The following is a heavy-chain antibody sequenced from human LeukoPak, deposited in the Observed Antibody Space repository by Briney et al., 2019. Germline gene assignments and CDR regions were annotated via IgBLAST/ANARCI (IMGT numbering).Heavy chain of an antibody. CDR1: GFSVAFRY. CDR3: ARVYTNSLSHLDL. CDR2: IYSGSAT. Sequence: GGSLRLSCVVSGFSVAFRYMTWVRHAPGKGLEWVSLIYSGSATYYADPVKGRFTISRDNSKNTLHLQMNSLRAEDTAVYYCARVYTNSLSHLDLWGRGTLVTVSS. D-gene: IGHD6-13*01. J-gene: IGHJ2*01. V-gene: IGHV3-66*01.